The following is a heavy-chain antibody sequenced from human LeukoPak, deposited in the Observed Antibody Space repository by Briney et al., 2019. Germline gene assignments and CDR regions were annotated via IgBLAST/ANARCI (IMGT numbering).Heavy chain of an antibody. CDR3: AKDVTSGAYFDC. Sequence: GSLRLSCVASGFTFSSYGMHWVRQAPGKGLEGVSLISFVGSDKYYADSVQGRFTISRDNSKNTLYLQMNSLRAEDTAIYYCAKDVTSGAYFDCWGQGTLVTVSS. CDR1: GFTFSSYG. D-gene: IGHD2/OR15-2a*01. CDR2: ISFVGSDK. V-gene: IGHV3-30*18. J-gene: IGHJ4*02.